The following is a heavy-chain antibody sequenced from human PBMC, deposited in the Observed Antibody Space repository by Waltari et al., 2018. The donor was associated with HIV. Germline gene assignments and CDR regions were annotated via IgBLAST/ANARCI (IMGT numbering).Heavy chain of an antibody. Sequence: EAQLLESGGGLVQPGGSLRVSCVGSGFSFSYSAIMWVRQSPGKGLEWVSSISASYPNTYCSDSVSGRFTVAKDNSENSLCLQMHNVRGDDTALYYCAKAGGRFFDWNGFGELWGQGTLVTVSP. D-gene: IGHD3-3*01. J-gene: IGHJ4*02. V-gene: IGHV3-23*01. CDR3: AKAGGRFFDWNGFGEL. CDR1: GFSFSYSA. CDR2: ISASYPNT.